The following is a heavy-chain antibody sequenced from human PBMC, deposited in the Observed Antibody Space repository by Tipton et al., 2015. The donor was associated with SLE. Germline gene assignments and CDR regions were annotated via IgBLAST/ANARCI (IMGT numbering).Heavy chain of an antibody. V-gene: IGHV4-61*09. J-gene: IGHJ3*02. D-gene: IGHD3-16*01. Sequence: TLSLTCTVSGGSFSSGSYYWSWIRQPPGTGLEWIGHIYTTGSTKDNPSLKTRVTISVDTSRNQFSLKLSSVTAADTAVYYCARGGGWAFDIWGQGTLVTVSS. CDR2: IYTTGST. CDR1: GGSFSSGSYY. CDR3: ARGGGWAFDI.